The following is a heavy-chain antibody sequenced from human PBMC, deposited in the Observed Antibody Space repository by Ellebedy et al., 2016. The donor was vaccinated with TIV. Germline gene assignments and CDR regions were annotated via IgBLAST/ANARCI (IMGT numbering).Heavy chain of an antibody. CDR2: INPSGGST. D-gene: IGHD2-15*01. CDR3: AVGYCSGGSCLPRPTTYYYGMDV. J-gene: IGHJ6*02. V-gene: IGHV1-46*01. Sequence: ASVKVSCKASGYTFTSYGISWVRQAPGQGLEWMGIINPSGGSTSCAQKFQGRVTMTRDTSTSTVYMELSSLRSEDTAVYYCAVGYCSGGSCLPRPTTYYYGMDVWGQGTTVTVSS. CDR1: GYTFTSYG.